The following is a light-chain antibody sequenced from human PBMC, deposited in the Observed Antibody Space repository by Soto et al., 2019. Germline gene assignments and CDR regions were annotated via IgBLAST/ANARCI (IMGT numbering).Light chain of an antibody. V-gene: IGKV3-20*01. Sequence: EVVLTQSPGTLSLSPGERATLSCRASQSVSSNYLAWYQQKPGQAPRLLIYDVSSRATGIPDRFSGSGSGTDFTLTISRLEPEDSAVYYCQQYGSSPYTFGQGTKLEIK. J-gene: IGKJ2*01. CDR3: QQYGSSPYT. CDR1: QSVSSNY. CDR2: DVS.